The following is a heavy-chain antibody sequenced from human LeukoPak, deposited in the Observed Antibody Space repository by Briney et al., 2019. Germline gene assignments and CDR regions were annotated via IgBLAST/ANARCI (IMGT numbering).Heavy chain of an antibody. CDR3: ARMGFSGSSLLVDY. J-gene: IGHJ4*02. Sequence: SGPTLVNPTQTLTLTCTFSGFSLSTSGMRVSWIRQPPGKALEWLARIDWDDDKFYSTSLKTRLTISKDTSKNQVVLPMTNMDPVDTATYYCARMGFSGSSLLVDYWGQGTLVTVSS. CDR1: GFSLSTSGMR. V-gene: IGHV2-70*04. CDR2: IDWDDDK. D-gene: IGHD3-10*01.